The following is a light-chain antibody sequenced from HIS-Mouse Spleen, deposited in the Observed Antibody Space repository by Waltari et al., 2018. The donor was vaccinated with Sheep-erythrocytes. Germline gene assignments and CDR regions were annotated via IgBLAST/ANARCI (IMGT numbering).Light chain of an antibody. Sequence: QSVLTQPPSVSGAPGQRVTISCTGSSSNIGAGYDVHWYQQLPGTAPKLLIYGNSNRTSGVPDRFSGSKSGTSASLASTGLQAEDEADYYCQSYDSSLSGSVFGGGTKLTVL. CDR1: SSNIGAGYD. CDR3: QSYDSSLSGSV. CDR2: GNS. V-gene: IGLV1-40*01. J-gene: IGLJ2*01.